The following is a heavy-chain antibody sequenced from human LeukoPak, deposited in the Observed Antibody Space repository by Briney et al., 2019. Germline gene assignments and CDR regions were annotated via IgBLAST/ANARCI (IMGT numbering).Heavy chain of an antibody. Sequence: PGGSLRLSCTASGFSFSSYWMHWVRQVPGKGLVWVSRIDSSGTGTSYADSVKGRFTISRDNAKNTLYLQMNSLRAEDTAVYYCARVGPIEVAGTHPDYYYYYMDVWGKGTTVTISS. V-gene: IGHV3-74*01. CDR2: IDSSGTGT. CDR3: ARVGPIEVAGTHPDYYYYYMDV. CDR1: GFSFSSYW. D-gene: IGHD6-19*01. J-gene: IGHJ6*03.